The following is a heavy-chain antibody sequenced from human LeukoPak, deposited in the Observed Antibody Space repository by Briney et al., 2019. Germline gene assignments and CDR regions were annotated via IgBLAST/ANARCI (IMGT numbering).Heavy chain of an antibody. CDR3: ARGPPRPTSGYYSPYWFDP. CDR1: GYTFTSYD. Sequence: ASVKVSCKSSGYTFTSYDINWVRQATGQGLKWMGWMNPNSGNTGYAKKFQGRVTMTRNTSISTAYMELSSLGSEDTAVYYCARGPPRPTSGYYSPYWFDPWGQGTLVTVSS. CDR2: MNPNSGNT. J-gene: IGHJ5*02. D-gene: IGHD3-22*01. V-gene: IGHV1-8*01.